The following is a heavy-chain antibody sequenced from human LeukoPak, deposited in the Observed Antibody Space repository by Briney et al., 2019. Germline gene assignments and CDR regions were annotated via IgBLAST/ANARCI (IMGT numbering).Heavy chain of an antibody. D-gene: IGHD6-13*01. V-gene: IGHV3-74*01. CDR3: ARDIAVAGCDY. Sequence: GSLSLSCPASGSTFISYWMHWVRQAPGKGLEWVSRINSDGSGTSYADFLKGRLTISRDNAKNTLNLQMNGLRAEDTAVYYCARDIAVAGCDYWGQGTLLTVSS. J-gene: IGHJ4*02. CDR2: INSDGSGT. CDR1: GSTFISYW.